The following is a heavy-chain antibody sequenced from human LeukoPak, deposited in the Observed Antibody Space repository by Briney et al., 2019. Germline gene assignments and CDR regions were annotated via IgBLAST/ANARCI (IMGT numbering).Heavy chain of an antibody. D-gene: IGHD2-2*01. V-gene: IGHV3-49*04. CDR1: GFTFSSYA. Sequence: GGSLRLSCAASGFTFSSYAMSWVRQAPGKGLEWVGFIRSKAYGGTTEYAASVKGRFTISRDDSKSIAYLQMNSLKTEDTAVYYCTRDRYCSSTSCSPTDWGQGTLVTVSS. CDR3: TRDRYCSSTSCSPTD. CDR2: IRSKAYGGTT. J-gene: IGHJ4*02.